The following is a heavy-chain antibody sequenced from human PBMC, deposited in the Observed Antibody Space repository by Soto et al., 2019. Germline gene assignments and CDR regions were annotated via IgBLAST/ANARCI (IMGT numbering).Heavy chain of an antibody. J-gene: IGHJ4*02. D-gene: IGHD5-18*01. V-gene: IGHV2-5*02. CDR1: GLSLTTRGGG. CDR3: AHRPRGYSYHFDY. CDR2: IYWDDDE. Sequence: QITLKESGPTLVKPTQTLTLTCTFSGLSLTTRGGGVGWIRQPPGKALEWLALIYWDDDEGYSPSLKSRLTIPKDTAKNQVVLTMTNMDPVATATYYCAHRPRGYSYHFDYWGQGTLVTVSS.